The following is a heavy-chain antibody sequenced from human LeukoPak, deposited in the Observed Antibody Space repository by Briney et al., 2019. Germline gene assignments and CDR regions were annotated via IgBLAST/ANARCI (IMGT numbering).Heavy chain of an antibody. CDR2: ISASGGTT. CDR3: AKDGNYDFWSGYSRVADY. Sequence: GGSLRLSCAASGFTFSTYAMSWVRQAPGKGLEWVSGISASGGTTYYADSVKGRFTISRDNSKNTLYLQMNSLRGEDTAVYYCAKDGNYDFWSGYSRVADYWGQGTLVTVSS. D-gene: IGHD3-3*01. CDR1: GFTFSTYA. J-gene: IGHJ4*02. V-gene: IGHV3-23*01.